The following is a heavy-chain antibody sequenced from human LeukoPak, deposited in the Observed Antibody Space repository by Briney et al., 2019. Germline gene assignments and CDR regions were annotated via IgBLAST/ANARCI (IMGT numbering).Heavy chain of an antibody. Sequence: PGGSLGLSCVASGFTFSRHAMHWVRQAPGKGLEWVAVISDHGNNNNHADSVKGRFTISRDNSKNTLSLQMNSLRAEDTAVYYCARNDYGDYYFDYWGQGTLVTVSS. V-gene: IGHV3-30-3*01. J-gene: IGHJ4*02. D-gene: IGHD4-17*01. CDR2: ISDHGNNN. CDR1: GFTFSRHA. CDR3: ARNDYGDYYFDY.